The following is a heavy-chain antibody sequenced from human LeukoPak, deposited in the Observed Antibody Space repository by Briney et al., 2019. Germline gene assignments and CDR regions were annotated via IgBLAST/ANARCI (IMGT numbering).Heavy chain of an antibody. CDR1: GYTFTGYY. J-gene: IGHJ6*02. CDR2: INPNSGGT. D-gene: IGHD1-1*01. Sequence: GASVKVSCKASGYTFTGYYMHWVRQAPGQGLEWMGWINPNSGGTNYAQKFQSRVTMTRDTSISTAYMELSRLRSDDTAVYYCARPTTGTTLGYCYGMDVWGQGTTDTVSS. CDR3: ARPTTGTTLGYCYGMDV. V-gene: IGHV1-2*02.